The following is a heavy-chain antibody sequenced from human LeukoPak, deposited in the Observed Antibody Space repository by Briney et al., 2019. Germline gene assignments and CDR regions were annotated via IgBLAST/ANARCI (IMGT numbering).Heavy chain of an antibody. CDR1: GFTFSSYA. Sequence: PGGSLRLSCAASGFTFSSYAMSWVRQAPGKGLEWVSAISIGGDSTYYADSVKGRFTISRDNSKNTLYLQMNSLRAEATAVYYCAKRARALNGYPGGNWFDPWGQGTLVTVSS. D-gene: IGHD3-9*01. CDR3: AKRARALNGYPGGNWFDP. V-gene: IGHV3-23*01. J-gene: IGHJ5*02. CDR2: ISIGGDST.